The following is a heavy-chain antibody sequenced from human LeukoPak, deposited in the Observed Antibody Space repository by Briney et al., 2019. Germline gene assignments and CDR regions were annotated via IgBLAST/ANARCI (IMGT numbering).Heavy chain of an antibody. Sequence: SETLSLTCTVSGGSISSSSYYLGWIRQPPGKGLEWIGSIYYSGSTYYNPSLKSRVTISVDTSKNQFSLKLSSVTAADTAVYYCARRPLRYDSSGYYRSGFDYWGQGTLVTVSS. J-gene: IGHJ4*02. CDR3: ARRPLRYDSSGYYRSGFDY. CDR2: IYYSGST. CDR1: GGSISSSSYY. D-gene: IGHD3-22*01. V-gene: IGHV4-39*01.